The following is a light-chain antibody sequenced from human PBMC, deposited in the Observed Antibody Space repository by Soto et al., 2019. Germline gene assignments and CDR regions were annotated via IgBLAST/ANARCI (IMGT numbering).Light chain of an antibody. CDR2: DAS. V-gene: IGKV1-5*01. CDR3: QQYNSYPLT. Sequence: DIQMTQAPSTLSASVGDRVTITCRVSQSISSWLAWYQQKPGKAPKLLIYDASSLESGVPSRFSGSGSGTEFTLTISSLQPDDFGTYYCQQYNSYPLTFGGGPKVDIK. CDR1: QSISSW. J-gene: IGKJ4*01.